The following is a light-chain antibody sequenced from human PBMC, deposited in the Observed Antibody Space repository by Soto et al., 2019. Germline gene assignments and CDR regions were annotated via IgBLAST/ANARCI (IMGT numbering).Light chain of an antibody. CDR3: QSYDSSLSGWV. Sequence: QLVLTQPPSVSGAPGQRVTISCTESSSNIGAGYDVHWYQQLPGTAPKLLIYGNSNRPSGVPDRFTGSKSGTSASLANTGLQAEDEADYYCQSYDSSLSGWVFGGGTKLTVL. CDR2: GNS. J-gene: IGLJ3*02. CDR1: SSNIGAGYD. V-gene: IGLV1-40*01.